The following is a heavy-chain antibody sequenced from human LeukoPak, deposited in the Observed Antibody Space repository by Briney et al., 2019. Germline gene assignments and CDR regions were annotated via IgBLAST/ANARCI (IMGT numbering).Heavy chain of an antibody. J-gene: IGHJ4*02. D-gene: IGHD5-18*01. CDR1: GGSISSYY. Sequence: PSETLSLTCAVSGGSISSYYWSWIRQPPGKGLEWIGYIYYSGSTDYNPSLKSRVTISVDTSKNQFSLKLTSVTAADTAVYYSARADTVMGCFDYWGQGTLVPFSS. CDR3: ARADTVMGCFDY. CDR2: IYYSGST. V-gene: IGHV4-59*12.